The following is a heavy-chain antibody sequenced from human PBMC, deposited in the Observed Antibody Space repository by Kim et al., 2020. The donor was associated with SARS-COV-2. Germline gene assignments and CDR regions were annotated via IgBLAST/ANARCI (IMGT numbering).Heavy chain of an antibody. Sequence: GGSLRLSCAASGFTFSSYSMNWVRQAPGKGLEWVSYISSSSSTIYYADSVKGRFTISRDNAKNSLYLQMNSLRDEDTAVYYCARANWNPTQRYFDLWGRGTLVTVSS. CDR2: ISSSSSTI. J-gene: IGHJ2*01. CDR1: GFTFSSYS. V-gene: IGHV3-48*02. CDR3: ARANWNPTQRYFDL. D-gene: IGHD1-1*01.